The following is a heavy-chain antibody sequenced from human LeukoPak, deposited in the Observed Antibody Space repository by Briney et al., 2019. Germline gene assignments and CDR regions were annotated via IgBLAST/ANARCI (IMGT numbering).Heavy chain of an antibody. D-gene: IGHD3-22*01. CDR3: ARRTYFYDSSGYYFDY. CDR2: IYTSGST. CDR1: GGSISSGSYY. Sequence: PSQTLSLTCTVSGGSISSGSYYWSWIRQPAGKGLERIGRIYTSGSTNYNPSLKSRVTISVDTSKNQFSLKLSSVTAADTAVYYCARRTYFYDSSGYYFDYWGQGTLVTVSS. J-gene: IGHJ4*02. V-gene: IGHV4-61*02.